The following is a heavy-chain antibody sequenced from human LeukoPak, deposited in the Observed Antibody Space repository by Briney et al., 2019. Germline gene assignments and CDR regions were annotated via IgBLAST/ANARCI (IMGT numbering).Heavy chain of an antibody. CDR3: AREYSSSWYVGWFDP. CDR2: IYYSGST. D-gene: IGHD6-13*01. J-gene: IGHJ5*02. Sequence: SETLSLTCTVSGGSISSYYWSWIRQPPGKGLEWIGYIYYSGSTNYNPSLKSRVTISVDTSKNQFSLKLSTVTAADTAVYYCAREYSSSWYVGWFDPWGQGTLVTVSS. CDR1: GGSISSYY. V-gene: IGHV4-59*01.